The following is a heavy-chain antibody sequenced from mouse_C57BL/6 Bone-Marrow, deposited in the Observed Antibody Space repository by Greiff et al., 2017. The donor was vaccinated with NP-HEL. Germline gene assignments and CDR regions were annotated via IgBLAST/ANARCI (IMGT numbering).Heavy chain of an antibody. J-gene: IGHJ3*01. CDR3: ARDGEGSWFAY. CDR1: GFTFSSYA. V-gene: IGHV5-4*01. Sequence: EVKVVESGGGLVKPGGSLKLSCAASGFTFSSYAMSWVRQTPEKRLEWVATISDGGSYTYYPDNVKGRFTISRDNAKNNLYLQMSHLKSEDTAMYYCARDGEGSWFAYWGQGTLVTVSA. CDR2: ISDGGSYT.